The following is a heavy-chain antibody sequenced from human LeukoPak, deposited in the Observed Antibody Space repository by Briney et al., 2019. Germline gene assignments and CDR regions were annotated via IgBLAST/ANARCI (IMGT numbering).Heavy chain of an antibody. V-gene: IGHV3-23*01. CDR1: GIIFSSYA. CDR2: ISGSGDAT. D-gene: IGHD5-24*01. CDR3: AKSDCASDGCKLLNC. Sequence: GGSLRLSCAVSGIIFSSYAMSWVRQAPGKGLEWVSSISGSGDATKYAGSVMGRFTISRDNSKNTLSLQMNSLRAEDTAVYYCAKSDCASDGCKLLNCWGQGTLVTASS. J-gene: IGHJ4*02.